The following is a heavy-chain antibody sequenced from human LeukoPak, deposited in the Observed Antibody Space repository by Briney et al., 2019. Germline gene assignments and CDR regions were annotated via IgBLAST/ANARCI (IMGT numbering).Heavy chain of an antibody. V-gene: IGHV4-59*08. J-gene: IGHJ6*02. CDR1: GGSISSYY. CDR3: ARHRNSDSGYDHYYYGMDV. CDR2: IYYSGST. Sequence: PSETLSLTCTVSGGSISSYYWSWIRQPPGKGLEWIGYIYYSGSTNYNPSLKSRVTISVDTSKNQFSLKLSSVTAADTAVYYCARHRNSDSGYDHYYYGMDVWGQGTTVTVSS. D-gene: IGHD5-12*01.